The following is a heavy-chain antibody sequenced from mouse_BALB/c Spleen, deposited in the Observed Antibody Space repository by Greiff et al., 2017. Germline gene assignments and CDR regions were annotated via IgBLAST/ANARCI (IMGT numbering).Heavy chain of an antibody. V-gene: IGHV1-20*02. CDR1: GYSFTGYF. CDR2: INPYNGDT. Sequence: EVQLQQSGPELVKPGASVKISCKASGYSFTGYFMNWVMQSHGKSLEWIGRINPYNGDTFYNQKFKGKATLTVDKSSSTAHMELRSLASEDSAVYYCALYDYDPYWGQGTLVTVSA. D-gene: IGHD2-4*01. CDR3: ALYDYDPY. J-gene: IGHJ3*01.